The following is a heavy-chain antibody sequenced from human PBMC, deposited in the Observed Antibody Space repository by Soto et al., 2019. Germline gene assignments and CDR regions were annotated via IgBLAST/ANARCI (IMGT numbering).Heavy chain of an antibody. CDR3: ARSLSSGYYYLFDY. Sequence: PSETLSLTCAVSGGSISSGGYSWSWIRQPPGKGLEWIGYIYHSGSTYYNPSLKSRVTISVDTSKNQFSLKLSSVTAADTAVYYCARSLSSGYYYLFDYWGQGTLVTVSS. CDR2: IYHSGST. CDR1: GGSISSGGYS. V-gene: IGHV4-30-2*01. D-gene: IGHD3-22*01. J-gene: IGHJ4*02.